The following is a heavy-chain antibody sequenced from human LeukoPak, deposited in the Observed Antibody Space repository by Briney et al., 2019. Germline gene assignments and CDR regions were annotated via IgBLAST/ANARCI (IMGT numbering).Heavy chain of an antibody. CDR1: GYTFTIYG. CDR3: ARRHYDFWSGYPTFDP. Sequence: ASVKVSYKASGYTFTIYGIRWVRQAPGQGREWMGWISAYNGNTNYAQKLQGRVTMTTDTSTSTAYMELRSLRSDDTAVYYCARRHYDFWSGYPTFDPWGQGTLVTVSS. V-gene: IGHV1-18*01. J-gene: IGHJ5*02. CDR2: ISAYNGNT. D-gene: IGHD3-3*01.